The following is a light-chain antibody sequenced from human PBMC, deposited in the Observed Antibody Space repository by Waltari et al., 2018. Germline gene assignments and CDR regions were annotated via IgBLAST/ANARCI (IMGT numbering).Light chain of an antibody. CDR3: QQYNKWPPIT. CDR1: QSVRSD. V-gene: IGKV3-15*01. J-gene: IGKJ5*01. CDR2: GAS. Sequence: ETVMTQSPATLSVSSGERVPLSRRASQSVRSDVAWYHQKPGQAPRLLIYGASTRATDIPARFSGSGSGTEFTLTVSSLQSEDFGVYFCQQYNKWPPITFGQGTRLEI.